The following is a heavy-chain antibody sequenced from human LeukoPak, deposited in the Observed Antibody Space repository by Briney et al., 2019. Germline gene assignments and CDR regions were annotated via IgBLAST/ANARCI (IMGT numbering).Heavy chain of an antibody. D-gene: IGHD2-2*01. CDR3: AKFSVVVPAAFDY. J-gene: IGHJ4*02. Sequence: GGSLRLSCAASGLTFSSYAMSWVRQAPGKGLEWVSAISGSGGSTYYADSVKGRFTISRDNSKNTLYLQMNSLRAEDTAVYYCAKFSVVVPAAFDYWGQGTLVTVSS. CDR1: GLTFSSYA. V-gene: IGHV3-23*01. CDR2: ISGSGGST.